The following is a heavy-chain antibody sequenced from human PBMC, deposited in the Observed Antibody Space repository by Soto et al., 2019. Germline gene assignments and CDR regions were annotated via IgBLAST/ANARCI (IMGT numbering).Heavy chain of an antibody. Sequence: QVQLVQSGAEVKKPGSSVKVSCKASGGTFSSYTISWVRQAPGQGLEWMGRIIPILGIANYAQKFQGRVKLTTDKATTPACMERRSPRAEDTAVYYCAPAPCSGYDAYWGQGTMVTVSS. V-gene: IGHV1-69*02. CDR2: IIPILGIA. D-gene: IGHD5-12*01. J-gene: IGHJ4*02. CDR3: APAPCSGYDAY. CDR1: GGTFSSYT.